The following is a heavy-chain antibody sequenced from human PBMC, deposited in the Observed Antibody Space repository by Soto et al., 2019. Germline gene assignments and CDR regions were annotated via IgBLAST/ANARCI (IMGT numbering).Heavy chain of an antibody. CDR1: GGTFSSYA. Sequence: QVQLVQSGAEVKKPGSSVKVSCKASGGTFSSYAISWVRQAPGQGLEWMGGIIPIFGTANYAQKFQGRVTITADESTSTAYMELSSLRSEDTAVYYCARGITRTSWSYGYYFDYWGQGTLVTVSS. J-gene: IGHJ4*02. V-gene: IGHV1-69*01. CDR2: IIPIFGTA. CDR3: ARGITRTSWSYGYYFDY. D-gene: IGHD1-26*01.